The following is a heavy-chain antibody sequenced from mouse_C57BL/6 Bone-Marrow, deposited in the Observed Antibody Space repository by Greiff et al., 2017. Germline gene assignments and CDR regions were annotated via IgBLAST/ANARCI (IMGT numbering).Heavy chain of an antibody. CDR2: IYPRDGST. Sequence: QVQLQQSGPELVKPGASVKLSCKASGYTFTSYDIHWVKQRPGQGLEWIGWIYPRDGSTKYNEKFKGKATLTVDTSSSTAYMELHSLTSEDSAVYFCARRDSSGYSYYFDYWGQGTTLTVSS. J-gene: IGHJ2*01. D-gene: IGHD3-2*02. V-gene: IGHV1-85*01. CDR1: GYTFTSYD. CDR3: ARRDSSGYSYYFDY.